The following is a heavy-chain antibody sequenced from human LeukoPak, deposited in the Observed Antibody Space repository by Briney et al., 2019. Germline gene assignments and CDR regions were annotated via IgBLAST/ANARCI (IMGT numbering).Heavy chain of an antibody. D-gene: IGHD1-26*01. J-gene: IGHJ3*02. CDR3: AIVPPPRAGATSFAFDI. V-gene: IGHV4-30-4*08. CDR2: IYYSGST. Sequence: SQTLSLTCTVSGGSISSGDYYWSWIRQPPGKGLEWIGYIYYSGSTYYNPSLKSRVTISVDTSKNQFSLKLSSVTAADTAVYYCAIVPPPRAGATSFAFDIWGQGTMVTVSS. CDR1: GGSISSGDYY.